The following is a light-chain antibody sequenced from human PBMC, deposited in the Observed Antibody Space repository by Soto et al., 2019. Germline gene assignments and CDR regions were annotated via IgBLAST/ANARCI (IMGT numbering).Light chain of an antibody. CDR2: EGS. CDR3: CSYAGSSTFAV. Sequence: QSALTQPASVSGAPGQSITISCTGTSSDVGSYNLVSWYQQHPGKAPKLMIYEGSKRPSGVSTRFSGSKSGNTASLTISGLQAEDEADYHCCSYAGSSTFAVFGGGTKLTVL. V-gene: IGLV2-23*03. J-gene: IGLJ2*01. CDR1: SSDVGSYNL.